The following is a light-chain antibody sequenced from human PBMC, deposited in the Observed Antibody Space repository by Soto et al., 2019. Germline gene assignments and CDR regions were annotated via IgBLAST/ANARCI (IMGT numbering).Light chain of an antibody. V-gene: IGLV2-14*01. CDR1: SSDVGGFNY. Sequence: QSALTQPASVSGSPGQSITISCTGTSSDVGGFNYVSWYQQHPGKAPKLLIFDVYSRPSGISNRFSGSKSGNTASLTISGLQAEDEADYYCRSYPTSSSYVFGAATKLTVL. CDR3: RSYPTSSSYV. J-gene: IGLJ1*01. CDR2: DVY.